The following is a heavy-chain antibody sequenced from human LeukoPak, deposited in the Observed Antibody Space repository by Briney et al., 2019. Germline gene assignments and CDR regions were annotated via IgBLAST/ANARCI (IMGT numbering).Heavy chain of an antibody. D-gene: IGHD3-10*01. J-gene: IGHJ4*02. CDR3: ARGGTVYYYGSGSSYFDY. Sequence: RASVKVSCKASGYTFTSYDINWVRQATGQGLERMGWVNPNSGNTGYARKFQGRVTMTRNTSISTAYMELSSLRSEDTAVYYCARGGTVYYYGSGSSYFDYWGQGTLVTVSS. V-gene: IGHV1-8*01. CDR2: VNPNSGNT. CDR1: GYTFTSYD.